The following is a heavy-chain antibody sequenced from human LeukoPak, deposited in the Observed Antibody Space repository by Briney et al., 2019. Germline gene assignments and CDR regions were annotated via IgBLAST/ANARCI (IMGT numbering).Heavy chain of an antibody. CDR2: ITSKTNSFAT. CDR1: GFTFSGSA. CDR3: TRLADYGGFWYFDF. J-gene: IGHJ2*01. V-gene: IGHV3-73*01. D-gene: IGHD4-23*01. Sequence: GGSLRLSCAAAGFTFSGSAMHWVRQASGKGLEWVGRITSKTNSFATAYAASVKGRFTISRDDSKSTAYLQMNSLKTEDTAVYYCTRLADYGGFWYFDFWGRGTLVTVSS.